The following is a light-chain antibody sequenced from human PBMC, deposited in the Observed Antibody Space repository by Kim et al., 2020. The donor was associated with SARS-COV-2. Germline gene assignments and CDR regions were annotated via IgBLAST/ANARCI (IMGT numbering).Light chain of an antibody. CDR2: DAS. J-gene: IGKJ4*01. CDR1: QGVNSQ. CDR3: QQFNSYPPA. V-gene: IGKV1-13*02. Sequence: GDRVTITCRASQGVNSQLAWYQQRPGKAPHLLIYDASTLESGVPSRFSGSGSGTDFTLTISNLQPEDFATYYCQQFNSYPPAFGGGTKV.